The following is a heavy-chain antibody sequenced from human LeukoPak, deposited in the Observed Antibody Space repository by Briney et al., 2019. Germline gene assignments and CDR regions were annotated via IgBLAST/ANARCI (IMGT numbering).Heavy chain of an antibody. J-gene: IGHJ4*02. D-gene: IGHD2/OR15-2a*01. Sequence: GASVKVSCKASGYTFTSYDINWVRQATGQGLEWMGWMNPNSGNTGYAQNFQGRVTMTRNTSISTAYMQLSSLTSEDSAVYYCARRLGAACTTFHYWGQGTLVTVSS. CDR2: MNPNSGNT. CDR3: ARRLGAACTTFHY. CDR1: GYTFTSYD. V-gene: IGHV1-8*01.